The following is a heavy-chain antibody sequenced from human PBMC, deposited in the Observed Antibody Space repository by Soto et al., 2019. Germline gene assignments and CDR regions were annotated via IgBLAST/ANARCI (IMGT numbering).Heavy chain of an antibody. V-gene: IGHV4-39*01. D-gene: IGHD1-1*01. CDR2: ISHTGSP. CDR3: ASQLESTTYFDY. J-gene: IGHJ4*02. CDR1: GGSISNSDYF. Sequence: LQLQESGPGLVKPSETLSLTCTVSGGSISNSDYFWAWMRQPPGKGLEWVGTISHTGSPRYNPSVKSRVTISVDTSKNQFSLRLPSVTAADTAVFYCASQLESTTYFDYWGRGTLVTVSS.